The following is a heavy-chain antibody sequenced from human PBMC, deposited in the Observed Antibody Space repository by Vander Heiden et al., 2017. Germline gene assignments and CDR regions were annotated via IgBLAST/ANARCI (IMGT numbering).Heavy chain of an antibody. J-gene: IGHJ4*02. CDR1: GCPLSPHG. D-gene: IGHD3-10*01. CDR2: ISDDGSNK. Sequence: QVPPVAPGGVPVPPGDSLRLPCAPAGCPLSPHGMHRVRQAPGRGLEWVAVISDDGSNKYYEDSVKGGVTISRDNSKNTLDLQMNSLRAEDTPVYYRAKDRHSNRGDLADFFDYWGRGNMVTVSS. V-gene: IGHV3-30*18. CDR3: AKDRHSNRGDLADFFDY.